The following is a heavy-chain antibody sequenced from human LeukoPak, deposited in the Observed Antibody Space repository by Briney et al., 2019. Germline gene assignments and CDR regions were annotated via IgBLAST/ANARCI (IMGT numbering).Heavy chain of an antibody. CDR2: IYHTGST. CDR3: ARLQYCSGTSCYWFDP. J-gene: IGHJ5*02. D-gene: IGHD2-2*01. CDR1: GGSISSGLYS. V-gene: IGHV4-30-2*01. Sequence: SETLSLTCDVSGGSISSGLYSWSWIRQPLGTGLEWIGYIYHTGSTYYNPSLKSRVTISVDTSKNQFSLRLSSVTAADTAVYYCARLQYCSGTSCYWFDPWGQGTPVTVSS.